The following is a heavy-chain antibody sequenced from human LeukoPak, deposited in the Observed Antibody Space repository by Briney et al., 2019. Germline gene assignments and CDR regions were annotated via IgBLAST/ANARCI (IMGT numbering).Heavy chain of an antibody. D-gene: IGHD5-12*01. CDR1: GFSVSSNY. Sequence: GGSLRLSCAASGFSVSSNYMSWVRQAPGKGLEWVSVISGGGSTYYADSVKGRFTISRDISKNTLYLQMNSLRAEDTAVYYCARAEAPITQPYFDYWGQGTMVTVSS. V-gene: IGHV3-53*01. CDR3: ARAEAPITQPYFDY. J-gene: IGHJ4*02. CDR2: ISGGGST.